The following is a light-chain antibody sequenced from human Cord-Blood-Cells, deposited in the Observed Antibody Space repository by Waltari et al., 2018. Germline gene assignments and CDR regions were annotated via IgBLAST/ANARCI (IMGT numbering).Light chain of an antibody. J-gene: IGLJ2*01. Sequence: QSALTQPRSVSGSPGQSVTISCTGTSSDVGGYNYVPWYQQHPGNAPKLMIYDVSKRPSGVPDRFSGSKSGNTASLTISGLQAEDEADYYCCSYAGSYTLAVVFGGGTKLTVL. V-gene: IGLV2-11*01. CDR2: DVS. CDR3: CSYAGSYTLAVV. CDR1: SSDVGGYNY.